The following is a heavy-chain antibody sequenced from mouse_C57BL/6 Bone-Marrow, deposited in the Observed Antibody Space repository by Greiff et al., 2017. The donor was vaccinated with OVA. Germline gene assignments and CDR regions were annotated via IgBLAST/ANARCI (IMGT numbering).Heavy chain of an antibody. Sequence: VQLQQSGPELVKPGASLNLSCKASGYSFTDYNMNWVKQSNGKSLEWIGVINPNYGTTSYNQKFKGKATLTVDQSSSTAYMQLNSLTSEDSAVYYCARDYSNYPYYAMDYWGQGTSVTVSS. D-gene: IGHD2-5*01. J-gene: IGHJ4*01. CDR3: ARDYSNYPYYAMDY. CDR2: INPNYGTT. CDR1: GYSFTDYN. V-gene: IGHV1-39*01.